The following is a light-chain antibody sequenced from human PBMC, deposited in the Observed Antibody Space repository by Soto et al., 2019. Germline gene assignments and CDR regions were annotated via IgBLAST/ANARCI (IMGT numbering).Light chain of an antibody. CDR3: QQYLAIPRT. V-gene: IGKV4-1*01. CDR1: QSVIYSANNKNC. J-gene: IGKJ1*01. Sequence: DIVLTPSPYSLAVSLGARATINCKSSQSVIYSANNKNCLAWYQQKPGQPPKVLIYWASTRDSGVPDRFSGSGSGTDFTLTISSLQAEDVAVYYCQQYLAIPRTFGQGTKVDIK. CDR2: WAS.